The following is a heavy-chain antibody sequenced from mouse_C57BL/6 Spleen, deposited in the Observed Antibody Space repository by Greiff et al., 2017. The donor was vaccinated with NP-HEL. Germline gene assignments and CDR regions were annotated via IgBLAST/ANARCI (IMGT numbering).Heavy chain of an antibody. CDR2: IDPSSGGT. Sequence: QVQLQQPGAELVKPGASVKLSCKASGYTFTSYWMHWVKQRPGRGLEWIGRIDPSSGGTKYNEKFKSKATLTVDKPSSTAYMQLSSLTSEDSAVYYCARGYSNYVGWYFDVWGTGTTVTVSS. CDR1: GYTFTSYW. D-gene: IGHD2-5*01. J-gene: IGHJ1*03. CDR3: ARGYSNYVGWYFDV. V-gene: IGHV1-72*01.